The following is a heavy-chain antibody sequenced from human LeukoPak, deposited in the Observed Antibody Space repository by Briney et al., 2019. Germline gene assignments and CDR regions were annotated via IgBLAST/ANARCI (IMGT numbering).Heavy chain of an antibody. CDR3: ARAVRAHPPADF. V-gene: IGHV3-74*01. CDR2: INSDGSST. J-gene: IGHJ4*02. CDR1: GFSFSSYW. D-gene: IGHD3-3*01. Sequence: GGSLRLSCAASGFSFSSYWMHWVRQAPGKGLEWVSRINSDGSSTTYADFVKGRSSISRDNAKNTLYLHMSSLRAEDTGVYYCARAVRAHPPADFWGQGTLVTVSS.